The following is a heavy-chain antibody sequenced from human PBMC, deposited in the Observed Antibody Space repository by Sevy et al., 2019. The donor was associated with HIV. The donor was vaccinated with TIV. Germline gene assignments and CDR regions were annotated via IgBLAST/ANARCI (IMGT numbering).Heavy chain of an antibody. CDR2: ISGSGGST. Sequence: GGSLRLSCAASGFTFSSYAMSWVRQAPGKGLEWVSAISGSGGSTYYADSVKGRFTISRDNSKNTLYLQMNSLRAEDTAVYYCARAFLKGDSSSYWGHGTLVTVSS. V-gene: IGHV3-23*01. CDR1: GFTFSSYA. J-gene: IGHJ4*01. D-gene: IGHD2-15*01. CDR3: ARAFLKGDSSSY.